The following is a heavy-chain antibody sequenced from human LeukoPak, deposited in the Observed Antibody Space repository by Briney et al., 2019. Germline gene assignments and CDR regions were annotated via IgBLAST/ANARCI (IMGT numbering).Heavy chain of an antibody. CDR1: GFTFSSYA. J-gene: IGHJ4*02. CDR3: AKIAVAGTYYFDY. D-gene: IGHD6-19*01. CDR2: ISNSDGST. V-gene: IGHV3-23*01. Sequence: PGGSLRLSCAASGFTFSSYAMSWVRQAPGKGLEWVSTISNSDGSTYYADSVKGRFTISRDNSKNTLYLQMNSLRAEDTAVYYCAKIAVAGTYYFDYWGQGTLVTVSS.